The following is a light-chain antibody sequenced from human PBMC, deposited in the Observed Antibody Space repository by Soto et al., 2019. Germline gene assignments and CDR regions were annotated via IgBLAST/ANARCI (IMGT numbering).Light chain of an antibody. CDR1: QSVSSSY. CDR2: GAS. V-gene: IGKV3-20*01. J-gene: IGKJ1*01. CDR3: QQYGSSPRT. Sequence: EIVLTQSPCTLSLSPGERATLSCRASQSVSSSYLAWYQQKHGQAPRLLTYGASSRATGIPDRFSGSGSGTDFTLTISRLEAEDLAVYYCQQYGSSPRTFGQGTKVEIK.